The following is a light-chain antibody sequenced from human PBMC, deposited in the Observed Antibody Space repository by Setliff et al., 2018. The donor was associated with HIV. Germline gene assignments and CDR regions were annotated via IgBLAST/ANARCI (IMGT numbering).Light chain of an antibody. V-gene: IGLV2-11*01. CDR1: SSDFGGYNY. J-gene: IGLJ1*01. Sequence: QSALTQPRSVSGSPGQSVTISCTGTSSDFGGYNYVSWYQQHPGKAPKLMIYDVSKRPSGAPDRFSGSKSGNTASLTISGLQAEDEADYYCCSYAGSYKVFGTGTKVTVL. CDR2: DVS. CDR3: CSYAGSYKV.